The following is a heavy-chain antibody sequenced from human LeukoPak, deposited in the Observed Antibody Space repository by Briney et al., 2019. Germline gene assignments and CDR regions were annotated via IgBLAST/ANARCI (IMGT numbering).Heavy chain of an antibody. CDR2: ISCRSTTI. CDR1: GFTFSDYY. Sequence: RGSLRLSCAASGFTFSDYYMSWIRQAPGKGLEWVSYISCRSTTIYNADSVKGRFTISRDNAKNSLYLQMNSLRAEDTAAYYCARDSGYSGNSGYFDYWGQGPRLPVSS. V-gene: IGHV3-11*04. J-gene: IGHJ4*02. CDR3: ARDSGYSGNSGYFDY. D-gene: IGHD4-23*01.